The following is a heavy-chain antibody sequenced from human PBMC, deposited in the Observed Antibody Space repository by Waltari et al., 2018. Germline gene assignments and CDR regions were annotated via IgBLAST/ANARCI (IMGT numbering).Heavy chain of an antibody. CDR3: ARGVYYDFWSGLPSFDY. CDR1: GDSVSSNSAA. Sequence: QVQLQQSGPGLVKPSQTLPLTCAISGDSVSSNSAAWNWIRQSPSRGLEWLGRTYYRSKWYNDYAVSVKSRITINPDTSKNQFSLQLNSVTPEDTAVYYCARGVYYDFWSGLPSFDYWGQGTLVTVSS. V-gene: IGHV6-1*01. D-gene: IGHD3-3*01. J-gene: IGHJ4*02. CDR2: TYYRSKWYN.